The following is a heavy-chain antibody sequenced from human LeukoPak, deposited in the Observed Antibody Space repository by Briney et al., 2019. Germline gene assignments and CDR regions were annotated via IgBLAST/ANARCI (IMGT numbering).Heavy chain of an antibody. CDR1: GFTFSDYY. Sequence: GGSLRLSCAASGFTFSDYYMSWIRQAPGKGLEWVSYISSSGSTIYYADSVKGRFTISRDNAKNSLYLQMNSLRAEDTAVYYCARVFYGGNSEAFDIWGQGTMVTVSS. D-gene: IGHD4-23*01. CDR3: ARVFYGGNSEAFDI. J-gene: IGHJ3*02. V-gene: IGHV3-11*04. CDR2: ISSSGSTI.